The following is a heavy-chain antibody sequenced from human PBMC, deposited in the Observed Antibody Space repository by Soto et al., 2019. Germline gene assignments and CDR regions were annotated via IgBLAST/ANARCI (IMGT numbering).Heavy chain of an antibody. J-gene: IGHJ4*02. Sequence: SETLSLTCVVSNFSISSGYYWGWIRQSPGKWLEWIASIYRSGTTSYNPSLKSRVTISVDPSKNQFSLMLTAVTAADTAVYYCARTHSGSYYSVFNYWGRGSLVTVSS. CDR3: ARTHSGSYYSVFNY. CDR2: IYRSGTT. V-gene: IGHV4-38-2*01. D-gene: IGHD1-26*01. CDR1: NFSISSGYY.